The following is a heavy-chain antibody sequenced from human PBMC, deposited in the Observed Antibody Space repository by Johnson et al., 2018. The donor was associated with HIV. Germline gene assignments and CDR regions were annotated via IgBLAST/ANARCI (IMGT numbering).Heavy chain of an antibody. CDR1: GFTFSGSA. CDR3: TRGGITIFGVVDAFDI. D-gene: IGHD3-3*01. CDR2: IRSKANSYAT. Sequence: VQLVESGGGVVRPGGSLRLSCAASGFTFSGSAMHWVRQASGKGLEWVGRIRSKANSYATAYAASVKGRFTISRDDSKSIVYLQMNRLKTEDTGVYYCTRGGITIFGVVDAFDIWGQGTMVTVSS. V-gene: IGHV3-73*01. J-gene: IGHJ3*02.